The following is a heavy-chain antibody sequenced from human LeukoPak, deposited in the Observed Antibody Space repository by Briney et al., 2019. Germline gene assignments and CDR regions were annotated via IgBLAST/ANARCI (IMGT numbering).Heavy chain of an antibody. CDR3: ARGFEYGWYAS. CDR2: INPDRGGT. D-gene: IGHD3-10*01. V-gene: IGHV1-2*02. CDR1: GYTFTAYY. Sequence: ASVKVSCTASGYTFTAYYMHWVRQAPGQGMEWMGWINPDRGGTTYAQKFNGRVTMTRDTSISTAYMALSRLTSDDTAVYYCARGFEYGWYASWGQGTLVTVSS. J-gene: IGHJ5*01.